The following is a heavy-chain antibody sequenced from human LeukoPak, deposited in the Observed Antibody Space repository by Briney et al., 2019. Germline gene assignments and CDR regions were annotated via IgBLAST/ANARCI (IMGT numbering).Heavy chain of an antibody. D-gene: IGHD4-17*01. CDR3: AKALGKLRSYYYGMDV. J-gene: IGHJ6*02. V-gene: IGHV3-30*18. Sequence: PGRSLRLSCAASGFTFSSYGMHWVRQAPGKGLEWVAVISYDGSNKYYADSVKGRFTISRDNSKNTLYLQMNSLRAEDTAVYYCAKALGKLRSYYYGMDVWGQRTTVTVSS. CDR2: ISYDGSNK. CDR1: GFTFSSYG.